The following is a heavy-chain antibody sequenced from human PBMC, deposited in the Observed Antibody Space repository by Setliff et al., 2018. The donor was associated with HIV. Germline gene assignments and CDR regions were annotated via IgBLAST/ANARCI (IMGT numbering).Heavy chain of an antibody. J-gene: IGHJ6*03. V-gene: IGHV1-46*01. CDR3: ARRGDSYGLDPIYYYYYYMDV. D-gene: IGHD5-18*01. CDR2: INPSGGRT. CDR1: GYTFTSVY. Sequence: ASVKVSCKASGYTFTSVYMHWVRQAPGEGLEWMGLINPSGGRTTYAQNFQGRVTMTRDTSTNTVYMELSSLTSEDTAVYYCARRGDSYGLDPIYYYYYYMDVWGKGTTVTVSS.